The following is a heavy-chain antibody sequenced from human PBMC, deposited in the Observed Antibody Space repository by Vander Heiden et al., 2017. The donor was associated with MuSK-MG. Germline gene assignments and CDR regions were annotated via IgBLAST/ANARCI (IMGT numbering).Heavy chain of an antibody. J-gene: IGHJ5*02. D-gene: IGHD5-18*01. CDR3: ARAGGGPQLGSRARSNWFDP. Sequence: QVQLVQSGAEVTKPGSSVKVSCKASGGTFSSYALSWVRQAPGQGLEWRGGIIPIFGTANYAQKFLGRVTITADESTSTAYMERSRMRSEETAVYYCARAGGGPQLGSRARSNWFDPWGQGTLVTVYS. CDR2: IIPIFGTA. V-gene: IGHV1-69*12. CDR1: GGTFSSYA.